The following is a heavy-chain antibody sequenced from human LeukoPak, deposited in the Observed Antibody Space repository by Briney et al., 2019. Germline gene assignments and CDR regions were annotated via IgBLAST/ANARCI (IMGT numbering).Heavy chain of an antibody. Sequence: GASVKVSCKASGYTFTSYDINWVRQATGQGLEWMGWMNPNSGNTGYAQKFQGRVTITRNTSISTANMELSSLRSEDTAVYYCVRAKQLGNLLYYYYYMDVWGKGTTVTVSS. CDR1: GYTFTSYD. J-gene: IGHJ6*03. V-gene: IGHV1-8*03. D-gene: IGHD6-13*01. CDR2: MNPNSGNT. CDR3: VRAKQLGNLLYYYYYMDV.